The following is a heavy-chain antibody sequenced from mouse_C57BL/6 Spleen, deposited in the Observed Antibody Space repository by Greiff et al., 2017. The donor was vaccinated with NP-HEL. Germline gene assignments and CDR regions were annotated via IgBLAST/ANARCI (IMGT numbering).Heavy chain of an antibody. Sequence: QVQLQQSGPELVKPGASVKISCKASGYAFSSSWMNWVKQRPGKGLEWIVRLYPGDGDTNSNGKFKGKATLTADKSSSTAYMQLSSLTSEDSAVYFCARNYCSSLYYAMDYWGQGTSVTVSS. V-gene: IGHV1-82*01. CDR2: LYPGDGDT. D-gene: IGHD1-1*01. CDR1: GYAFSSSW. J-gene: IGHJ4*01. CDR3: ARNYCSSLYYAMDY.